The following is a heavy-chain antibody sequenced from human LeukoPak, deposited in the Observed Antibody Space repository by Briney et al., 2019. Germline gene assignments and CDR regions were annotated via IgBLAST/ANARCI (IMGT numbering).Heavy chain of an antibody. D-gene: IGHD2-15*01. Sequence: PETLSLTCAVYGGSFSGYYWSWIRQPPGKGLEWIGEINHSGSTNYNPSLKSRVTISVDTSKNQFSLKLSSVTAADTAVYYCATSCSGGSCYGAFDIWGQGTMVTVSS. CDR3: ATSCSGGSCYGAFDI. CDR1: GGSFSGYY. V-gene: IGHV4-34*01. CDR2: INHSGST. J-gene: IGHJ3*02.